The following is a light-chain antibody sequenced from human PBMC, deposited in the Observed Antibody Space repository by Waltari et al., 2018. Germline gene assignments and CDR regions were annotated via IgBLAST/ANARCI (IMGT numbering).Light chain of an antibody. CDR2: GNS. CDR1: SSNIGAGDD. Sequence: QSVLTQPPSVSGAPGQRVTISCTGSSSNIGAGDDVNWYQQLPGTAPKLLIYGNSNRPSGVPDRFSGSKSGTSASLAITGLQAEDEADYYCQSYDSSLSGWGVFGGGTKLTVL. CDR3: QSYDSSLSGWGV. J-gene: IGLJ2*01. V-gene: IGLV1-40*01.